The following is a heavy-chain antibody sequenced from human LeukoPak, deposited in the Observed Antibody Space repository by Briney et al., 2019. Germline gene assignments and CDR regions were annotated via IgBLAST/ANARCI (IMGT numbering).Heavy chain of an antibody. J-gene: IGHJ4*02. CDR2: ISGSGGST. CDR3: ARGGYNTYYFDY. CDR1: GFTFSTYA. D-gene: IGHD5-24*01. Sequence: PGGSLRLSCAASGFTFSTYAMSWVRQAPGKGLEWVSTISGSGGSTYYADSVKGRFTISRANSKNTLYLQMNTLRAEDTAVHYCARGGYNTYYFDYWGQGTLVTVSS. V-gene: IGHV3-23*01.